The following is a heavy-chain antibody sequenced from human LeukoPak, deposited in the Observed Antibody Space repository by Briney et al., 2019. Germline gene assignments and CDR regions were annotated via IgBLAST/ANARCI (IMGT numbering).Heavy chain of an antibody. CDR3: ARPWGMATTYYFDY. CDR2: IYYSGST. Sequence: SETLSLTCTVSGGSISSSSYYWGWIRQPPGKGLEWIGSIYYSGSTYYNPSLKSRVTISVDTSKNQFSLKLSSVTAADTAVYYCARPWGMATTYYFDYWGQGTLVTVSS. CDR1: GGSISSSSYY. J-gene: IGHJ4*02. V-gene: IGHV4-39*07. D-gene: IGHD5-24*01.